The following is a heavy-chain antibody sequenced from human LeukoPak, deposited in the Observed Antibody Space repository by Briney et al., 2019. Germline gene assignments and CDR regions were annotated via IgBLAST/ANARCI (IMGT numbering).Heavy chain of an antibody. CDR3: ARHGQDIVVLPAMDV. CDR2: ISGSGGRT. V-gene: IGHV3-23*01. CDR1: GLSFSRYA. Sequence: PGGSLRLSCTASGLSFSRYAMSWVRQAPGKGLEWVSAISGSGGRTDNADSVKSRFTISRDNSKNTLYLQMNSLRAEDTAVYYCARHGQDIVVLPAMDVWGKGTTVTVSS. D-gene: IGHD2-2*01. J-gene: IGHJ6*04.